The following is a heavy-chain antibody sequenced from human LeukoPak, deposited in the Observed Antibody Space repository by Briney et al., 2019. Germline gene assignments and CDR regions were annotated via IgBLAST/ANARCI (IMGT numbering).Heavy chain of an antibody. V-gene: IGHV4-59*01. Sequence: SETLSLTCTVSGGSISSYYWSWIRQPPGKGLEWIGYIYYSGSTNYNPSLKSRVTISVDTSKNQFSLKLSSVTAADTAVYYCARSRVVVSPFDYWGQGTPVTVSS. CDR3: ARSRVVVSPFDY. CDR1: GGSISSYY. D-gene: IGHD3-22*01. J-gene: IGHJ4*02. CDR2: IYYSGST.